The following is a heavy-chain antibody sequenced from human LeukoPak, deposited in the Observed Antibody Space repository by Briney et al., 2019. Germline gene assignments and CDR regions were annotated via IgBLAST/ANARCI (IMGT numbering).Heavy chain of an antibody. CDR3: AKNYYDRRGPYSWVFDY. CDR2: IFAGGGAA. Sequence: PGGSLRLSCPVSEFTFSDYAMTWVRQAPGKGLEWVSSIFAGGGAALYADSVRGRFTIFRDDSKSTLFLQMHSLRAEDTAIYYCAKNYYDRRGPYSWVFDYWGQGTLVTVSS. CDR1: EFTFSDYA. D-gene: IGHD3-22*01. V-gene: IGHV3-23*01. J-gene: IGHJ4*02.